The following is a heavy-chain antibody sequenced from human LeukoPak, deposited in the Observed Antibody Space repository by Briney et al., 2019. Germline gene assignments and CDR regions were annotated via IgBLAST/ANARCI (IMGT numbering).Heavy chain of an antibody. J-gene: IGHJ4*02. CDR1: GGSISSTNW. Sequence: SGTLSLTCGVSGGSISSTNWWSWVRQPPGQGLEWIGEISLSGVTNYNPSLKSRVTMSLDRSKNHLSLTLTSVTAADTAVYHCSRESGAFSPFGYWGQGTLVTVSS. D-gene: IGHD1-26*01. CDR2: ISLSGVT. CDR3: SRESGAFSPFGY. V-gene: IGHV4-4*02.